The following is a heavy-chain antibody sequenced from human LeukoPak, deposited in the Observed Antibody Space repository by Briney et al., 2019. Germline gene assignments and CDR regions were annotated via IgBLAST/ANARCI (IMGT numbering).Heavy chain of an antibody. Sequence: GGSLRLSCVASGFTFDSYDMHWVRQAPGKGLEWVSAISGSGGSTYYADSVKGRFTISRDNSKNTLYLQMNSLRAEDTAVYYCAKYPYDSSGYLFDYWGQGTLVTVSS. J-gene: IGHJ4*02. CDR2: ISGSGGST. CDR3: AKYPYDSSGYLFDY. CDR1: GFTFDSYD. D-gene: IGHD3-22*01. V-gene: IGHV3-23*01.